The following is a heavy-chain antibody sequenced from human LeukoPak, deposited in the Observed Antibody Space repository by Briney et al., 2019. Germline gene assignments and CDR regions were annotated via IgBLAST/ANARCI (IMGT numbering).Heavy chain of an antibody. CDR1: GFTFSSYG. Sequence: GRSLRLSCAASGFTFSSYGMHWARQAPGKGLEWVAVIWYDGSNKYYADSVKGRFTISRDNSKNTLCLQMNSLRAEDTAVYYCARVAVAYAEYFQHWGQGTLVTVSS. CDR3: ARVAVAYAEYFQH. CDR2: IWYDGSNK. D-gene: IGHD6-19*01. J-gene: IGHJ1*01. V-gene: IGHV3-33*01.